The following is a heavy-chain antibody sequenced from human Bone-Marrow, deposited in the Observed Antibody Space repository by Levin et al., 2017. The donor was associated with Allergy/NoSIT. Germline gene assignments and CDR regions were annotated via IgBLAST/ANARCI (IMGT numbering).Heavy chain of an antibody. V-gene: IGHV3-53*01. CDR3: VKGSGQLLTN. CDR1: GLTVSSNY. D-gene: IGHD5-24*01. CDR2: IYTGGSA. J-gene: IGHJ4*02. Sequence: QTGGSLRLSCVVSGLTVSSNYMGWVRQGPGKGLQWVSVIYTGGSAYYADFGKGRFTISRDNSRNTLHLQMNRLRVEDTAVYYCVKGSGQLLTNWGQGTLVTVSS.